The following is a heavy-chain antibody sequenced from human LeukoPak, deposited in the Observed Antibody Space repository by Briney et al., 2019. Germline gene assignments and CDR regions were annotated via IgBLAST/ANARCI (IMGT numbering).Heavy chain of an antibody. CDR2: IYTSGST. CDR1: GGSISSGSYY. J-gene: IGHJ4*02. CDR3: ARAAGLNGLDY. D-gene: IGHD1-1*01. V-gene: IGHV4-61*02. Sequence: SQTLSLTCTVSGGSISSGSYYWSWIRQPAGKGLEWIGRIYTSGSTNYNPSLKSRVTISVDTSKNQFSLKLSSVTAADTAVYYCARAAGLNGLDYWGQGTLVTVSS.